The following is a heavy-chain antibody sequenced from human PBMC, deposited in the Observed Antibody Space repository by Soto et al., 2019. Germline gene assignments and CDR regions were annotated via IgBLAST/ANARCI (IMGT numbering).Heavy chain of an antibody. J-gene: IGHJ4*02. CDR1: GGSFSGHY. CDR2: INDSGST. Sequence: PSETLSLTCAVYGGSFSGHYWGWIRQPPGKGLEWIAEINDSGSTNYNPSLMSRVTISIDTSKNQFSLELSSVTAADTAVYYCARVDDSWGQGTLVTVSS. CDR3: ARVDDS. V-gene: IGHV4-34*01.